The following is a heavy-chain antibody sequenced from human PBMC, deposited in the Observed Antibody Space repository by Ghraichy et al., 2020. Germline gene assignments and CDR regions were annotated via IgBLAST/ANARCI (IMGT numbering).Heavy chain of an antibody. V-gene: IGHV3-7*01. J-gene: IGHJ4*02. CDR2: IKEDGSEK. CDR1: GFTFSNYW. CDR3: GRHVEGARVTGY. Sequence: GESLNISCAASGFTFSNYWMSWVRQAPGKGLEWVANIKEDGSEKYYVDAVKGRFTISRDNAENSLYLQMNSVRAEDTAVYYCGRHVEGARVTGYWGQGTLVTVSS. D-gene: IGHD1-26*01.